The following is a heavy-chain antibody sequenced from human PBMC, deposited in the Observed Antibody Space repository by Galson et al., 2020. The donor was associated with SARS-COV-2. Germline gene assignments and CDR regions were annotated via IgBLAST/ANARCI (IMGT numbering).Heavy chain of an antibody. Sequence: ASVTVSCQVSGYTLTELSMHWVRQAPGKGLAWMGGFDPEDGETIYAQKFQGRVTMTEDTSTDTAYIELSSLRSEDTAVYYCATSIAVAGTPDHYYYYYGMDVWGQGTTVTVSS. CDR2: FDPEDGET. D-gene: IGHD6-19*01. CDR1: GYTLTELS. CDR3: ATSIAVAGTPDHYYYYYGMDV. J-gene: IGHJ6*02. V-gene: IGHV1-24*01.